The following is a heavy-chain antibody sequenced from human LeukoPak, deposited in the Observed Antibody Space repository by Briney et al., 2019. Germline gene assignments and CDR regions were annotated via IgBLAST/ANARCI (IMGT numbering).Heavy chain of an antibody. CDR1: GFTFSSYA. D-gene: IGHD3-3*01. Sequence: GGSLRLSCAASGFTFSSYAMSWVRQAPGKGLEWVSAISGSGGSTYYADSVKGRFTISRDNSKNTLYPQMNSLRAEDTAVYYCAKDPKYYDFWSGPKLYGMDVWGQGTTVTVSS. J-gene: IGHJ6*02. CDR2: ISGSGGST. V-gene: IGHV3-23*01. CDR3: AKDPKYYDFWSGPKLYGMDV.